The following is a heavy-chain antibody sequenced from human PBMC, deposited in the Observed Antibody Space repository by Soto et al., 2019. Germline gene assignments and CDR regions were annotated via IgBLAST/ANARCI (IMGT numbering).Heavy chain of an antibody. CDR2: ISGSGGST. Sequence: EVQLLESGGGLVQPGGSLRLSCAASGFTFSSYAMSWVRQAPGKGLEWVSVISGSGGSTYYADSVKGRFTISRDNSKNTLYRQMNSLRAEETAVYYCARRSSGWYFDYWGQGTLVTVSS. V-gene: IGHV3-23*01. CDR3: ARRSSGWYFDY. CDR1: GFTFSSYA. J-gene: IGHJ4*02. D-gene: IGHD6-19*01.